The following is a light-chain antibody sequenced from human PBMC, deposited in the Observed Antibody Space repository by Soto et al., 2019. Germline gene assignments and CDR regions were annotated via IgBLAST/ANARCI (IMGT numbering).Light chain of an antibody. CDR3: KKYSSAPL. J-gene: IGKJ3*01. V-gene: IGKV1-27*01. CDR2: AAS. Sequence: DIKMTQSPSSLSASVGDRVTITCRASQGISNYIAWYQQKPGKAPKLLIYAASTLQSGVPSRFSGSGSGTDSTLTINSRQAEDVATYSCKKYSSAPLFGPGTKVDIK. CDR1: QGISNY.